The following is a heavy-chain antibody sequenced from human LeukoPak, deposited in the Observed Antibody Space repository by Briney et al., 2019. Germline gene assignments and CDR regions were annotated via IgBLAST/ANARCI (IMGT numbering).Heavy chain of an antibody. CDR2: IIPILGIA. Sequence: ASVKVSCKASGGTFSSYAISWVRQAPGQGLEWMGRIIPILGIANYAQKFQGRVTITADKSTSTAYMELSNLRSEDTAVYYCARGDCSSTSCYYYFDYWGQGTLVTVSS. CDR3: ARGDCSSTSCYYYFDY. CDR1: GGTFSSYA. V-gene: IGHV1-69*04. D-gene: IGHD2-2*01. J-gene: IGHJ4*02.